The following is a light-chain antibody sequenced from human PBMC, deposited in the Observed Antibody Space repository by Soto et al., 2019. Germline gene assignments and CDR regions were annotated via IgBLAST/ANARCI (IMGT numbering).Light chain of an antibody. CDR3: QHYGNSPPSVT. V-gene: IGKV3-20*01. CDR1: QSISSDY. J-gene: IGKJ3*01. Sequence: EVVLTQSPDTLSLSPGERATLSCRASQSISSDYLVWYQQKPGQAPRLLIYGASIRAPGLPDRFSSSGSGTDFTLTTNRLQPEDFAVYYCQHYGNSPPSVTFGPGTKVDIK. CDR2: GAS.